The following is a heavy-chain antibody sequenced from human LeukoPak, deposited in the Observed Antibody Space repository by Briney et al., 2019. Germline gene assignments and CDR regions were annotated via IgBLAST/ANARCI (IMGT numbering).Heavy chain of an antibody. V-gene: IGHV1-3*01. CDR3: ARASPGYSYDYFDY. D-gene: IGHD5-18*01. CDR1: GYIFTSYV. J-gene: IGHJ4*02. Sequence: ASVKVSCKASGYIFTSYVMHWVRQAPGQRLEWMGWINAGNGNTKSSQKFQGRVTIIRDTSASTAYMEVSSLRSEDTSVYYCARASPGYSYDYFDYWGREPWSPSPQ. CDR2: INAGNGNT.